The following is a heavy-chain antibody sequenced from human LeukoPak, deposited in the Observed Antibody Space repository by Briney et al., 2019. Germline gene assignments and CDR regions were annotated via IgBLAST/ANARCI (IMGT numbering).Heavy chain of an antibody. CDR2: IRAGASMT. Sequence: GGSLRLSCAGSGFTFSNYAMSWVRQAPGKGLEWVSAIRAGASMTYYVDSVKGRFTISRDNAKNSLSLQMYSLRAEDTAVYYCARGSPTDMIDAFDIWGQGTMVTVSS. CDR1: GFTFSNYA. CDR3: ARGSPTDMIDAFDI. D-gene: IGHD3-22*01. J-gene: IGHJ3*02. V-gene: IGHV3-23*01.